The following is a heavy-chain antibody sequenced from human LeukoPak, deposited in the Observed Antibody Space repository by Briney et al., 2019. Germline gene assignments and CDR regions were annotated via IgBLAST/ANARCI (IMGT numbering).Heavy chain of an antibody. Sequence: SGTLPLTCTVSGGPIINYYGSWTRQPPGKGLDWIGFIYSNGNTNYNPSLKSRLTVSLDTSKSQFSLKLSSVTAADTAIYYCARSTTVSGFDYWGHGTLVTVSS. D-gene: IGHD4-17*01. J-gene: IGHJ4*01. CDR2: IYSNGNT. CDR3: ARSTTVSGFDY. CDR1: GGPIINYY. V-gene: IGHV4-59*01.